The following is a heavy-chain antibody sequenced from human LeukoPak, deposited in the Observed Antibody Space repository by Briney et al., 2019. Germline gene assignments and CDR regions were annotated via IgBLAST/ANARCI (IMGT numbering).Heavy chain of an antibody. CDR1: GYTLTELS. CDR2: FDPEDGET. J-gene: IGHJ4*02. CDR3: ATDEVYHYYDSSGPRGLGY. Sequence: GASVKVSCKVSGYTLTELSMHWVRQAPGKGLEWMGGFDPEDGETIYAQKFQGRVTMTEDTSTDTAYMELSSLRSEDTAVYYCATDEVYHYYDSSGPRGLGYWGQGTLVTVSS. D-gene: IGHD3-22*01. V-gene: IGHV1-24*01.